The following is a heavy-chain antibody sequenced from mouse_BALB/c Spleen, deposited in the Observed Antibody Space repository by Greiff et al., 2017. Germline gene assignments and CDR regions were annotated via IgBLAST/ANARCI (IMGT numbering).Heavy chain of an antibody. CDR3: ARCGGSLLRLRSAMDY. J-gene: IGHJ4*01. Sequence: EVQLQQSGPGLVKPSQSLSLTCTVTGYSITSDYAWNWIRQFPGNKLEWMGYISYSGSTSYNPSLKSRISITRDTSKNQFFLQLNSVTTEDTATYYCARCGGSLLRLRSAMDYWGQGTSVTVSS. D-gene: IGHD1-2*01. CDR2: ISYSGST. CDR1: GYSITSDYA. V-gene: IGHV3-2*02.